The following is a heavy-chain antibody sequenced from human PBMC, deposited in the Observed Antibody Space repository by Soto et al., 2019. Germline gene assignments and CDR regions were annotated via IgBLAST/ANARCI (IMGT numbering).Heavy chain of an antibody. Sequence: QVQLVQSGAEVKKPGSSVKVSCKASGGTFSSYAISWVRQAPGQGLEWMGGIIPIFGTANYAQKFQGRVTITADESTSTAYMELSSLRSEDTAVYYCERGGVGAAQNYDAFDIWGQGTMVTVSS. V-gene: IGHV1-69*01. CDR2: IIPIFGTA. J-gene: IGHJ3*02. CDR1: GGTFSSYA. CDR3: ERGGVGAAQNYDAFDI. D-gene: IGHD1-26*01.